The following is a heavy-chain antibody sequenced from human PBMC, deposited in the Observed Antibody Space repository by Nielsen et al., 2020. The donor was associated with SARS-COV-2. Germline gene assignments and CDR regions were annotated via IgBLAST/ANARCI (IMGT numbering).Heavy chain of an antibody. V-gene: IGHV3-7*03. D-gene: IGHD2-2*01. CDR3: ARGIVVVPAASPYYYYGMDV. CDR2: IKQDGSEK. J-gene: IGHJ6*02. Sequence: VRQAPGKGLEWVANIKQDGSEKYYVDSVKGRFTISRDNAKNSLYLQMNSLRAGDTTVYYCARGIVVVPAASPYYYYGMDVWGQGTTVTVSS.